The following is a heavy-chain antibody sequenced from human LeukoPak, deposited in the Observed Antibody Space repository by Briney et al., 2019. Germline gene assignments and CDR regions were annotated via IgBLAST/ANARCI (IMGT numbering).Heavy chain of an antibody. D-gene: IGHD3-10*01. CDR1: GFTFSSYG. V-gene: IGHV3-30*18. Sequence: GGSLRLSCAASGFTFSSYGTHWVRQAPGKGLEWVAVISYDGSNKYSADSVKGRFTISRDNSKNTLYLQMNSLRAEDTAVYYCAKEYYAKYYFDYWGQGTLVTVSS. CDR3: AKEYYAKYYFDY. CDR2: ISYDGSNK. J-gene: IGHJ4*02.